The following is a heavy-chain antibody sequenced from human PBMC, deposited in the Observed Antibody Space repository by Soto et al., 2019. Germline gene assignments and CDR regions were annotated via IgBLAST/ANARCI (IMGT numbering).Heavy chain of an antibody. V-gene: IGHV3-30-3*01. J-gene: IGHJ4*02. CDR2: ISHDGSSI. CDR1: GFTFSSYA. Sequence: QVQLMESGGAVFQHGRSLRLSCSASGFTFSSYAMHWVRQAPGKGLEWVAIISHDGSSIYYGDSVKGRFTISRDNSKSTLYLQMNSLRSEDTAVYYCARVRQQWLLSAHYFDCWGQGTLVTVSS. CDR3: ARVRQQWLLSAHYFDC. D-gene: IGHD6-19*01.